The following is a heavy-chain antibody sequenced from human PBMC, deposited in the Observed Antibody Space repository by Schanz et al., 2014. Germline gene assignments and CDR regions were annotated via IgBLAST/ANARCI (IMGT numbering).Heavy chain of an antibody. V-gene: IGHV3-30-3*01. Sequence: QVQLVESGGGVVQPGRSLRLSCAAYGFTLSSYAMHWVRQAPGKGLEWVAVISYDGSNKYYADSVKGRFTISRDNSENTLYLQMNSLSADDTAVYFCARAHGNNWYGKGLDYWGQGTQVTVSS. CDR1: GFTLSSYA. CDR3: ARAHGNNWYGKGLDY. J-gene: IGHJ4*02. CDR2: ISYDGSNK. D-gene: IGHD1-1*01.